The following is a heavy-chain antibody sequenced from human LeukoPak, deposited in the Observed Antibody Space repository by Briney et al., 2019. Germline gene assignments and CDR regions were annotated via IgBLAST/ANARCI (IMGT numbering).Heavy chain of an antibody. D-gene: IGHD3-10*01. CDR3: ARVVDTMVRGVILGYYFDY. CDR2: IYYSGST. Sequence: SETLSLTCTVSGGSISSYYWSWIRQPPGKGLEWIGYIYYSGSTNYNPSLKSRVTISVHTSKNQFSPKLSSVTAADTAVYYCARVVDTMVRGVILGYYFDYWGQGTLVTVSS. V-gene: IGHV4-59*01. CDR1: GGSISSYY. J-gene: IGHJ4*02.